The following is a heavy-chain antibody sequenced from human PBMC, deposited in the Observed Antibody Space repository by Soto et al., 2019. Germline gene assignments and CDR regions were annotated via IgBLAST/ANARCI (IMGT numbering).Heavy chain of an antibody. Sequence: QVQLVQSGAEVKKPGSSVKVSCKTSRDTFNKYAFNWVRQAPGQGLEWMGWIIPIFSSRNYAEKFQGRVTITADDSTSTAFMELRSLRFEDTAVYSCARGETHLGVWGQGTTVTVSS. V-gene: IGHV1-69*01. J-gene: IGHJ6*02. CDR2: IIPIFSSR. CDR1: RDTFNKYA. CDR3: ARGETHLGV.